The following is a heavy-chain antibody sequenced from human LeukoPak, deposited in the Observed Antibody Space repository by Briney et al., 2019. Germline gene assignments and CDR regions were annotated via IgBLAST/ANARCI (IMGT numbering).Heavy chain of an antibody. CDR1: GYTFTGYY. J-gene: IGHJ4*02. Sequence: ASVKVSCKASGYTFTGYYMHWVRQAPGQGLEWIGWINCNSGGTNYAQKFQGRVTMTRDTSINTAYMEVSRLRSDDTAVYYCARIGGSGYTYGTFDYWGQGTLVTVSS. CDR3: ARIGGSGYTYGTFDY. CDR2: INCNSGGT. V-gene: IGHV1-2*02. D-gene: IGHD5-18*01.